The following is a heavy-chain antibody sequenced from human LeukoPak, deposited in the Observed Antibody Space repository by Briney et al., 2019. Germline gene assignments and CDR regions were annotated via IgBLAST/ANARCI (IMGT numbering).Heavy chain of an antibody. CDR1: GYFFTTYW. CDR3: ARQRGASGTVNWLDP. D-gene: IGHD3-10*01. CDR2: IFPDDSDT. J-gene: IGHJ5*02. V-gene: IGHV5-51*01. Sequence: GESLKISCETSGYFFTTYWIGWVRQLPGTGLEWVGAIFPDDSDTIYSPSFQGQVTISADKSVRTAYLQWSSLKASDTAIYFCARQRGASGTVNWLDPWGQGTLVTVSS.